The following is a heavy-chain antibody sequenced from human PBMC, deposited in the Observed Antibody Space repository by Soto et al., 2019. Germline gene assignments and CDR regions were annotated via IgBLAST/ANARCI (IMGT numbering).Heavy chain of an antibody. D-gene: IGHD5-12*01. CDR3: ARDMVGFGGYGLNDY. Sequence: GGSLRLSCAASGFTFSSYAMHWVRQAPGKGLEWVAVISHDGSNKYYADSVKGRFTISRDNSKNTLYLQMNSLRAEDTAVYYCARDMVGFGGYGLNDYWGQGTLVTVSS. CDR2: ISHDGSNK. CDR1: GFTFSSYA. V-gene: IGHV3-30-3*01. J-gene: IGHJ4*02.